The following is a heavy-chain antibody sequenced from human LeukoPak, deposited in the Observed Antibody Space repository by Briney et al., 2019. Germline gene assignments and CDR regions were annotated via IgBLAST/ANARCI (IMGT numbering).Heavy chain of an antibody. Sequence: GGSLRLSCAASGFTFSNTWMNWVRQAPGKGLEWVGRIQSKTDSGTTEYAAPVKGRFTISRDDSKTTLYLQMNSLKTEDTAVYYCATLTVRGVINIWGQGTLVTVSS. CDR2: IQSKTDSGTT. J-gene: IGHJ4*02. CDR1: GFTFSNTW. V-gene: IGHV3-15*01. D-gene: IGHD3-10*01. CDR3: ATLTVRGVINI.